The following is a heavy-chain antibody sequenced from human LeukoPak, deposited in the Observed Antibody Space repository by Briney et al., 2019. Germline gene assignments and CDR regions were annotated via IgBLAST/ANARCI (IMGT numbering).Heavy chain of an antibody. CDR1: GFTFSSYG. Sequence: PGGSLRLSCAASGFTFSSYGMHWVRQAPGKWLEWVAFIRYDGSNKYYADSVKGRFTISRDNSKNTLYLQMNSLRAEDTAVYYCAKDNADCSGGSCLSFDYWGQGTLVTVSS. CDR2: IRYDGSNK. D-gene: IGHD2-15*01. J-gene: IGHJ4*02. CDR3: AKDNADCSGGSCLSFDY. V-gene: IGHV3-30*02.